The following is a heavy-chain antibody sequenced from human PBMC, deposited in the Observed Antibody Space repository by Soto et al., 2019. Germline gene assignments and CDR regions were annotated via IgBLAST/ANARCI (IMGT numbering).Heavy chain of an antibody. Sequence: QVHLVESGGGVVQPGKSLRLSCAASGFTFDNYGMLWVRQAPGKGLELVALISYDDSYRYYTNSVRGRFTISRDNSKNMVFLHMNSLQSDDTAVYYCAGGDYGDSIDFWGQGTLVTVSS. CDR1: GFTFDNYG. CDR2: ISYDDSYR. J-gene: IGHJ4*02. CDR3: AGGDYGDSIDF. D-gene: IGHD4-17*01. V-gene: IGHV3-33*01.